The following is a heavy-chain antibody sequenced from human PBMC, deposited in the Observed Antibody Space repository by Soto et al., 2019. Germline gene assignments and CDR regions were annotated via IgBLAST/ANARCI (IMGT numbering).Heavy chain of an antibody. CDR2: IKNKAEGGTT. V-gene: IGHV3-15*01. CDR1: GFTFSKAW. CDR3: TPGTSGVDY. J-gene: IGHJ4*02. D-gene: IGHD3-10*01. Sequence: DVQLVESGGGLVKPGGSLRLSCAASGFTFSKAWMSWGRQAPGKGLEWVGRIKNKAEGGTTDYGAPVKGRFTISRDESTPALYRQMSSLTTEDTAVYSRTPGTSGVDYCGQGTLVTVSS.